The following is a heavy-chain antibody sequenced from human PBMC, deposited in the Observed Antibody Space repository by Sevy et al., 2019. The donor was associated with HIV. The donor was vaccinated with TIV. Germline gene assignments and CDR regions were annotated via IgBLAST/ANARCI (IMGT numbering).Heavy chain of an antibody. CDR3: ARDCSSTSCLWGLDV. CDR1: GFTFSSYL. D-gene: IGHD2-2*01. V-gene: IGHV3-7*03. Sequence: GGSLRLSCAASGFTFSSYLMTWVRQAPGKGLEWVANIKKDGSEKYYVDSVKGRFTISRDNAKKSLYLQMNSLRAEDTAVYYCARDCSSTSCLWGLDVWGQGTTVTVSS. CDR2: IKKDGSEK. J-gene: IGHJ6*02.